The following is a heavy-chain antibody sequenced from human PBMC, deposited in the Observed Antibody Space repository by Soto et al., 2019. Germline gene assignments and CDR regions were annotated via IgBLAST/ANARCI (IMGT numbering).Heavy chain of an antibody. V-gene: IGHV3-21*01. Sequence: PGGSLRLSCAASGFTFSSYSMNWVRQAPGQGLEWVSSISSSSSYIYYADSVKGRFTISRDNAKNSLYLQMNSLRAEDTAVYYCARDWNYGGTGWFDPWGQGTLVTVSS. CDR2: ISSSSSYI. CDR3: ARDWNYGGTGWFDP. D-gene: IGHD1-7*01. CDR1: GFTFSSYS. J-gene: IGHJ5*02.